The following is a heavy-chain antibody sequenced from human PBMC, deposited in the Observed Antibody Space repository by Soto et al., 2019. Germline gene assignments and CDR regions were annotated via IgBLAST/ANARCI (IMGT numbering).Heavy chain of an antibody. Sequence: GGALRLSCTASGFTLSGYAMSWVRRAPWKGLEWVGFIRSEAYGGTEEYAASVKGRFTMFRDDSKSIAYLQMNSLKIEDTAVYYCSRVRGYTYGYSDYWGQGTLVTVSS. CDR3: SRVRGYTYGYSDY. D-gene: IGHD5-18*01. J-gene: IGHJ4*02. CDR2: IRSEAYGGTE. CDR1: GFTLSGYA. V-gene: IGHV3-49*04.